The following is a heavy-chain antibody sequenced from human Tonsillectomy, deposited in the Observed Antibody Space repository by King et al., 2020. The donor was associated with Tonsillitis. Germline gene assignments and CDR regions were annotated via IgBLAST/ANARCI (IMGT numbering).Heavy chain of an antibody. CDR3: AREGHAITVHSFPI. J-gene: IGHJ3*02. CDR2: ISFEGTNK. CDR1: GFTFNSYA. D-gene: IGHD5-12*01. V-gene: IGHV3-30*04. Sequence: VQLVESGGGVVQPGRSLRLSCAASGFTFNSYALYWVRQAPGKGMECVAVISFEGTNKNYADSVKGRFTISRDNSRKTLYLQLNKQRAENTPVYYCAREGHAITVHSFPIWGQGTMVTVSS.